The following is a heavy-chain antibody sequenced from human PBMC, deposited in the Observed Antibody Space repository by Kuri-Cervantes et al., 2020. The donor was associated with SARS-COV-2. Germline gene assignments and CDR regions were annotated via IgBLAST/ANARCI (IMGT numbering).Heavy chain of an antibody. D-gene: IGHD2-2*02. J-gene: IGHJ6*02. V-gene: IGHV3-48*01. CDR3: ARGGAIVVVPAAILTHYGMDV. Sequence: ETLSLTCAASGFTFSSYSMNWVRQAPGKGLEWVSYISSSSSTIYYADSVKGRFTISRDNSKNTLYLQMNSLRAEDTTVYYCARGGAIVVVPAAILTHYGMDVWGQGTTVTVSS. CDR1: GFTFSSYS. CDR2: ISSSSSTI.